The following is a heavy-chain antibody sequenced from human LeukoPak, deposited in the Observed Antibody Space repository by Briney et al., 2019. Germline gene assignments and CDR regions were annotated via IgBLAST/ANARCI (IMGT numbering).Heavy chain of an antibody. CDR3: ARDVAAAALDY. J-gene: IGHJ4*02. Sequence: GGSLRLSCAASGFTFSSYAMHWVRQAPGKGLEWVAVISYDGSNKYYADSVKGRFTISRDNSKNTLYLQMNSLRAEDTAVYYCARDVAAAALDYWGQGTLVTVSS. D-gene: IGHD6-13*01. CDR2: ISYDGSNK. V-gene: IGHV3-30*04. CDR1: GFTFSSYA.